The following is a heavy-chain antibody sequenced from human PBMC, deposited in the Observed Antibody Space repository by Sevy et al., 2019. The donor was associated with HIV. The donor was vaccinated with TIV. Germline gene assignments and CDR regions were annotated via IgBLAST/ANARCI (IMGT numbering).Heavy chain of an antibody. CDR2: MNPNSGNT. J-gene: IGHJ2*01. D-gene: IGHD2-15*01. CDR1: GYTFTSYD. V-gene: IGHV1-8*03. Sequence: ASVKVSCKASGYTFTSYDINWLRQATGHGLEWMGWMNPNSGNTGYAQKFQGRVTITRNTSISTAYMELSSLRSEDTAVYYCARGGSIYCSGGSCYLSWYFDLWGRGTLVTVSS. CDR3: ARGGSIYCSGGSCYLSWYFDL.